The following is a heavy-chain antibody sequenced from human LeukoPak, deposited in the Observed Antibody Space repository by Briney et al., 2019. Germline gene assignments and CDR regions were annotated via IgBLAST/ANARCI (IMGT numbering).Heavy chain of an antibody. J-gene: IGHJ4*02. Sequence: SETLSLTCTVSGDSISRYYWSWIRQPPGKGLVWFGYSYCSGSTNYNTSLQRRVTISVDPFQNHSLLKLSSVTAADTAVYYYATGVGVPVPYYFDYWGQGTLVTVSS. V-gene: IGHV4-59*12. CDR3: ATGVGVPVPYYFDY. CDR2: SYCSGST. D-gene: IGHD1-1*01. CDR1: GDSISRYY.